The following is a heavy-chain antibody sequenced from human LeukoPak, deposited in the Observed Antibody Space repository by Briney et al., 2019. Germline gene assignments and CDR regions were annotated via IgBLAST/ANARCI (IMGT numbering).Heavy chain of an antibody. V-gene: IGHV3-21*01. CDR1: GFTLSSYS. J-gene: IGHJ4*02. D-gene: IGHD3-10*01. Sequence: GGSLRLSCAASGFTLSSYSMNWVRQAPGKGLEWISSISSSSSYIYYTDSVKGRFTISRDNAKNSLYLQMNSLRAEDTAVYYCASSPTGGSGSYYFDYWGQGTLVTVSS. CDR2: ISSSSSYI. CDR3: ASSPTGGSGSYYFDY.